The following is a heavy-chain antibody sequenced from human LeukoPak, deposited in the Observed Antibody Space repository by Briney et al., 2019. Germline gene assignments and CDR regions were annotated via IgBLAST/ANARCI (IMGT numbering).Heavy chain of an antibody. D-gene: IGHD1-26*01. V-gene: IGHV3-48*03. CDR2: ISSSGSTI. Sequence: QAGGSLRLSCAASGFTFSSYEMNWVRQAPGKGLEWVSYISSSGSTIYYADSVKGRFTISRDNAKNSLYLQMNSLRAEDTAVYYCARDLRVGATNYWGQGTLVTVSS. CDR1: GFTFSSYE. CDR3: ARDLRVGATNY. J-gene: IGHJ4*02.